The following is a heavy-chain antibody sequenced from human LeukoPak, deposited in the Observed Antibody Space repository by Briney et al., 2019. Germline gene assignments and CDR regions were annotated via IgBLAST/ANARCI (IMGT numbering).Heavy chain of an antibody. Sequence: ASVKVSCKASGYTFTNNFMHWVRQAPGHGLEWIGIINPSSDNTWYAQKFQGRVTMTRDMATSTDYLEVSSLRSEDTALYYCARDNSLRDTAWWFDPWGQGTLVTVSS. J-gene: IGHJ5*02. CDR3: ARDNSLRDTAWWFDP. CDR2: INPSSDNT. V-gene: IGHV1-46*01. D-gene: IGHD5-24*01. CDR1: GYTFTNNF.